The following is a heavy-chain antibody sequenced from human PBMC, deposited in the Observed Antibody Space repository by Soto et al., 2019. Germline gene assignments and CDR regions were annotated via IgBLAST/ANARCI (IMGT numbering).Heavy chain of an antibody. J-gene: IGHJ4*02. CDR1: GGSISSGGYY. CDR2: IYYSGST. Sequence: PSETLSLTCTVSGGSISSGGYYWSWIRQHPGKGLEWIGYIYYSGSTNYNPSLKSRVTISVDTSKNQFSLKLSSVTAADTAVYYCARHAYQYQPKGAAPAPSLYYFDYWGQGTLVTVSS. V-gene: IGHV4-61*08. D-gene: IGHD2-2*01. CDR3: ARHAYQYQPKGAAPAPSLYYFDY.